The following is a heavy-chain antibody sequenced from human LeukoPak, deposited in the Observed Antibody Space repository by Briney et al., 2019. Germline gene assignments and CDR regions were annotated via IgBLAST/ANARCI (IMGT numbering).Heavy chain of an antibody. CDR2: ISSSSSYI. Sequence: PGGSLRLSCAASGFTFSSYSMNWVRQAPGKGLEWVSSISSSSSYIYYADSVKGRFTISRDNAKNSLYLQMNSLRAEDTAVYYCARGAGELGYYYYYMDVWGKGTTVTISS. D-gene: IGHD3-10*01. J-gene: IGHJ6*03. V-gene: IGHV3-21*01. CDR3: ARGAGELGYYYYYMDV. CDR1: GFTFSSYS.